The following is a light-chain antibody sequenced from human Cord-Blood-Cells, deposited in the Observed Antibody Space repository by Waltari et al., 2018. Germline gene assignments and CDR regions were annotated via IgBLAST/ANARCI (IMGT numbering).Light chain of an antibody. CDR3: HQRSNWIT. V-gene: IGKV3-11*01. Sequence: IVLTQSAATLSLSPGERATRSCRASQSVSSYLAWYQQKPGQAPRLLISAASHRATGIPAMFSGSGSGKDFTLTISSLEPEDFAVYYCHQRSNWITSGQGTRLEIK. CDR2: AAS. J-gene: IGKJ5*01. CDR1: QSVSSY.